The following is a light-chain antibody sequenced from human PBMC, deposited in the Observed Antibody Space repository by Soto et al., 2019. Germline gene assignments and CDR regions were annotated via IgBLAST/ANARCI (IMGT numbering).Light chain of an antibody. CDR3: QQSYGTPII. V-gene: IGKV1-39*01. CDR2: AAS. Sequence: DIQMTQSPFSLSAPVGDRVTITCRASQSISNYLNWYQQKQGKAPKLLIYAASTLQSGVPSRFSGSGSGTDFTLPISSLQPEDSATYYCQQSYGTPIIFGQGTRLDSK. CDR1: QSISNY. J-gene: IGKJ5*01.